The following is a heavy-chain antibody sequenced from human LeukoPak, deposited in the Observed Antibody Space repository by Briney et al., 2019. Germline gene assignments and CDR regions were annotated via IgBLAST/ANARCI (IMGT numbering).Heavy chain of an antibody. CDR2: LYYSGST. CDR3: ARLRDDNGAWYYFDS. CDR1: GASIRNSTYY. J-gene: IGHJ4*02. Sequence: SETLSLTCTVSGASIRNSTYYWGWIRQPPGKGLDWIRRLYYSGSTYYSPSLENRVTISLDTSKNQFSLKLSSVTAADTAVYFCARLRDDNGAWYYFDSWGQGTLVTVSS. V-gene: IGHV4-39*01. D-gene: IGHD2-8*01.